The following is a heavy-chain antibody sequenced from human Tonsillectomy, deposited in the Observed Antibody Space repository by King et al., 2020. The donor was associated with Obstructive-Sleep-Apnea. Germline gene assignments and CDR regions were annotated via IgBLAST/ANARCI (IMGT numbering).Heavy chain of an antibody. CDR2: IDWDDDK. CDR3: GRILLSGTYWKSDAFDI. J-gene: IGHJ3*02. D-gene: IGHD1-26*01. V-gene: IGHV2-70*15. CDR1: GFSLSTSGMC. Sequence: VTLKESGPALVKPTQTLTLTCTFSGFSLSTSGMCVGWIRQPPGKALEWLARIDWDDDKYYNTSLKTRLTISKDTSKNQVVLTMTDMDPVDTATYYCGRILLSGTYWKSDAFDIWGQGTMVTVSS.